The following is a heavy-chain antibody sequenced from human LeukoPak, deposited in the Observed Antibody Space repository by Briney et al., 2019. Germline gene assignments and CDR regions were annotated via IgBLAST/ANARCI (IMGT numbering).Heavy chain of an antibody. V-gene: IGHV3-48*04. CDR1: GFTFSSYS. CDR3: ARGGGGYSYDYSGYYGV. J-gene: IGHJ4*02. CDR2: ITSSSSSK. D-gene: IGHD3-22*01. Sequence: GGSLRLSCAASGFTFSSYSMNWVRQAPGKGLEWVSYITSSSSSKYYAESVKGRFTISRDNAKNSLYLQMSSLRAEDTAVYYCARGGGGYSYDYSGYYGVWGQGTLVTVSS.